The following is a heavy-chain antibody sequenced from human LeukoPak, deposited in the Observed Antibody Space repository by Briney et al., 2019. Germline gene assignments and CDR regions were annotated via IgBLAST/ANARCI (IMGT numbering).Heavy chain of an antibody. CDR3: ARGAGRKPYYYFYMDV. V-gene: IGHV3-30-3*01. Sequence: GGSLRLSCAASGFTLSDYSMHWVRQAPGKGLEWVAFISYDGSNTYFADSVKGRFTISRDSSKSTLFLQMNSLRAEDTAVFYCARGAGRKPYYYFYMDVWGKGTTVTVSS. CDR2: ISYDGSNT. J-gene: IGHJ6*03. CDR1: GFTLSDYS.